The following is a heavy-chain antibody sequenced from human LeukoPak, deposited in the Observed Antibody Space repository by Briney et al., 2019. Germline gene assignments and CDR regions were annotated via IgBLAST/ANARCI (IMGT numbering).Heavy chain of an antibody. V-gene: IGHV4-39*02. J-gene: IGHJ4*02. CDR2: IYYSGGT. CDR1: GDSIGSSSHY. D-gene: IGHD1-26*01. Sequence: PSETLSLTCTVSGDSIGSSSHYWGWIRQPPGKGLEWIATIYYSGGTYYNPSLKSRVTMSVDTSKNQFSLKLTSVTAADTSIYYCAREYSGSYDYWGQGTLVTVSS. CDR3: AREYSGSYDY.